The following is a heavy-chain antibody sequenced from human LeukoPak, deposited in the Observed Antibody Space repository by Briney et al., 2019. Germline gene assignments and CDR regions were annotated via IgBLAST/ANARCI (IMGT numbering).Heavy chain of an antibody. CDR3: ARQMTSTRLFDS. J-gene: IGHJ4*02. D-gene: IGHD5/OR15-5a*01. Sequence: GGSLRLSCVASGFIFGDHPFHWVRQSPDKGLEWVALIGSDGTKKYYADSVQGRFTVSRENSKNTLFLQMNTLRADDTAVYFCARQMTSTRLFDSWGQGTLVTVSS. V-gene: IGHV3-30*04. CDR1: GFIFGDHP. CDR2: IGSDGTKK.